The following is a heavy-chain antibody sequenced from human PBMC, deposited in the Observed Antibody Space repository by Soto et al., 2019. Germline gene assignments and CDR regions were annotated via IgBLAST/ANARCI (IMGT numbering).Heavy chain of an antibody. Sequence: QVQLVQSGAEVKKPGSSVRVSCKASGGTLNSYTISWVRQAPGQGLEWMGGIIPVFGTTDYAQKFQGRVTITADQSTRTAYLDLFSLRSEDTAIYYCSISNSYGRGEFWGQRTLVTVSS. CDR3: SISNSYGRGEF. CDR2: IIPVFGTT. J-gene: IGHJ4*02. V-gene: IGHV1-69*01. CDR1: GGTLNSYT. D-gene: IGHD3-10*01.